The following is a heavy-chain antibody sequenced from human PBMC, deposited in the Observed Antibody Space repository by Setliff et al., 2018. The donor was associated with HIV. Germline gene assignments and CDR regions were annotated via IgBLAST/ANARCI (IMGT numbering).Heavy chain of an antibody. CDR2: IYYSGTT. CDR1: GGSISGYY. D-gene: IGHD3-10*01. V-gene: IGHV4-59*01. Sequence: SETLSLTCTVSGGSISGYYWTWIRQPPGKGLEWIGYIYYSGTTKYNPSLKSRVTISLDTSKYQFSLKVSSVTASDSAVYYCARDRTYGDSGTYYMDVWCKGTTFTASS. CDR3: ARDRTYGDSGTYYMDV. J-gene: IGHJ6*03.